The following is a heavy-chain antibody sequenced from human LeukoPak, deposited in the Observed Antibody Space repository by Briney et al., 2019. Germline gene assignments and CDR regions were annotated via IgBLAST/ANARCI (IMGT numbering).Heavy chain of an antibody. CDR2: IFYSGST. J-gene: IGHJ5*01. V-gene: IGHV4-39*07. D-gene: IGHD1-26*01. CDR3: ARQVAIVEPTDPNWFDY. CDR1: GDSIGSSSYY. Sequence: SETLSLTCNVSGDSIGSSSYYWGWIRQTPEKGLEWIGSIFYSGSTYDTPSLKSRVTMSLDTSKNQFSLRLTSVTAADTAVYYCARQVAIVEPTDPNWFDYWGQGTLVTVSS.